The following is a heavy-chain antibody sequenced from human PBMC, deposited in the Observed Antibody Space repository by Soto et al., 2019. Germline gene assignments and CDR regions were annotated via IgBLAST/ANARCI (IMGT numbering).Heavy chain of an antibody. CDR3: ASGVGHYAYYSYGTDV. J-gene: IGHJ6*02. V-gene: IGHV1-69*06. Sequence: SVKVSCKASGGTFSSYAISWVRQAPGQGLEWMGGIIPIFGTANYAQKFQGRVTITADKSTSTAYLELSTLRSEDTAVYYCASGVGHYAYYSYGTDVWGQGTTVTVSS. CDR1: GGTFSSYA. CDR2: IIPIFGTA. D-gene: IGHD4-17*01.